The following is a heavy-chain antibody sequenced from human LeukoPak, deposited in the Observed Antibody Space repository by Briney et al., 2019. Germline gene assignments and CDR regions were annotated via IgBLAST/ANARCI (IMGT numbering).Heavy chain of an antibody. CDR3: AKVLRFSTGEFDY. D-gene: IGHD7-27*01. Sequence: GGSLRLSCAASGFTFSSYAMSWVRQAPGKGLEWVSTISGSGGSTYYADSVKGRFTISRDNSKNTLYLQMNRLRAEDTAVHYCAKVLRFSTGEFDYWGQGTLVTVSS. CDR1: GFTFSSYA. CDR2: ISGSGGST. V-gene: IGHV3-23*01. J-gene: IGHJ4*02.